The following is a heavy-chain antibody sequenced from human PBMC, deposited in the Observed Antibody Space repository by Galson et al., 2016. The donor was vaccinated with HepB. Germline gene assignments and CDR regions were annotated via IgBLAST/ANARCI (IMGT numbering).Heavy chain of an antibody. Sequence: SETLSLTCTVSGVSVNGGSFYWTWIRQPPGKGLEWMGFIYYNGNSNYNPSLKSRVTISVDTSKNKFSLTLNSVTTAGTAVYYWSRVNGVRAGTGTGLIDYWGQGTLSPSRQ. CDR3: SRVNGVRAGTGTGLIDY. V-gene: IGHV4-61*01. D-gene: IGHD6-13*01. J-gene: IGHJ4*02. CDR1: GVSVNGGSFY. CDR2: IYYNGNS.